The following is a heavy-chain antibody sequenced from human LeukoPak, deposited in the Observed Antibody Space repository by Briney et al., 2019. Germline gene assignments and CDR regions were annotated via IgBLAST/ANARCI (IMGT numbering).Heavy chain of an antibody. CDR2: IYYSGST. D-gene: IGHD4-17*01. CDR1: GGSISSYY. V-gene: IGHV4-59*01. J-gene: IGHJ4*02. CDR3: ARQRGLRFIDY. Sequence: SETLSLTCTVSGGSISSYYWSWIRQPPGKGLEWIGYIYYSGSTNYNPSPKSRVTISVDTSKNQFSLKLSSVTAADTAVYYCARQRGLRFIDYWGQGTLVTVSS.